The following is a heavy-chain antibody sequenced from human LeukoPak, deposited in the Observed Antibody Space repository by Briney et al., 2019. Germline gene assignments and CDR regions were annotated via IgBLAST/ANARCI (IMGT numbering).Heavy chain of an antibody. CDR1: GYIFTSYG. D-gene: IGHD5-24*01. CDR3: ARDYSFNWSNWFDP. CDR2: INPYNGNT. Sequence: GASVKVSCKASGYIFTSYGISWVRQAPRQGLEWMGWINPYNGNTNYAQNLQGRVTMTTDTSTSTAYMELRSLRSDDTAMYYCARDYSFNWSNWFDPWGQGTLVTVSS. V-gene: IGHV1-18*01. J-gene: IGHJ5*02.